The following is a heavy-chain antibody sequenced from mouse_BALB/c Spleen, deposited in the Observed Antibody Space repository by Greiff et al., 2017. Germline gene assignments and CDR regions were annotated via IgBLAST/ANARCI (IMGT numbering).Heavy chain of an antibody. Sequence: EVKVVESGGGLVKPGGSLKLSCAASGFTFSSYAMSWVRQSPEKRLEWVAEISSGGSYTYYPDTVTGRFTISRDNAKNTLYLEMSSLRSEDTAMYYCAIYDGYSLFAYWGQGTLVTVSA. CDR3: AIYDGYSLFAY. CDR2: ISSGGSYT. CDR1: GFTFSSYA. V-gene: IGHV5-9-4*01. J-gene: IGHJ3*01. D-gene: IGHD2-3*01.